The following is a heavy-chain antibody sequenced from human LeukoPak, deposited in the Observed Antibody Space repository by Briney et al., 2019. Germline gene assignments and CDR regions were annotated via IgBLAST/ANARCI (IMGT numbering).Heavy chain of an antibody. D-gene: IGHD4-17*01. Sequence: PGGSLRLSCAASGFTFSSYWMSWVRQAPGKGLEWVANIKQDGSEKYYVDSVKGRFTISRDNAKNSLYLQMNSLRAEDTAVYYCGREVGLRSYYFDYWGQGTLVTVLS. V-gene: IGHV3-7*01. CDR1: GFTFSSYW. CDR3: GREVGLRSYYFDY. J-gene: IGHJ4*02. CDR2: IKQDGSEK.